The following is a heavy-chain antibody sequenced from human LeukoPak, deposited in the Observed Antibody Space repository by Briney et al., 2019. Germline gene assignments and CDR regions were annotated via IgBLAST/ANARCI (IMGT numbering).Heavy chain of an antibody. CDR2: IYYSGST. D-gene: IGHD4-11*01. CDR1: GGSISSYY. J-gene: IGHJ3*02. CDR3: ARGQIQSGAFDI. Sequence: SETLSLTCTVSGGSISSYYWSWIRQPPGKGLEWIGYIYYSGSTNYNPSLKSRVTISVDTSKNQFSLKLSSVTAADTAVYYCARGQIQSGAFDIWGQGTMVTVSS. V-gene: IGHV4-59*01.